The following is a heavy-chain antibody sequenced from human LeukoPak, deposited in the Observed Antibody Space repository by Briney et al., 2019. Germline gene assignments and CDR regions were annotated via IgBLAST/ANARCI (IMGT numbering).Heavy chain of an antibody. J-gene: IGHJ5*02. CDR2: FYHSGIT. CDR1: GYSISSGYF. V-gene: IGHV4-38-2*02. Sequence: SETLSLTCTVSGYSISSGYFWGWIRQPPGKGLEWIGSFYHSGITYYNPSLKSRVTISVDTSKNQFSLKLSSVTAADTAVYYCAREKVGFGDNWFDPWGQGTLVTVSS. D-gene: IGHD3-10*01. CDR3: AREKVGFGDNWFDP.